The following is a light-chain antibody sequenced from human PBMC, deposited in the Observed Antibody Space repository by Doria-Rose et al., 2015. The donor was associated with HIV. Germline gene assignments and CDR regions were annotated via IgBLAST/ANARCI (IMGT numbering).Light chain of an antibody. CDR1: KTISTY. CDR2: AAS. V-gene: IGKV1-39*01. Sequence: GRVTITCRASKTISTYLNWFQQEPGKAPKLLIYAASRLQSGVPSRFSGSGSGTDFTLTISGLQPGDFATYYCQQTYSSPPWTFGQGTRVEMK. J-gene: IGKJ1*01. CDR3: QQTYSSPPWT.